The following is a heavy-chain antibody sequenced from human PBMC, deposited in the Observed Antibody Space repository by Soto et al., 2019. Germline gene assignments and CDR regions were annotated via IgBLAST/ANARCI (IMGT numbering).Heavy chain of an antibody. J-gene: IGHJ6*02. CDR1: GYTXTGYY. CDR3: ARDLHKWEPHHYYYGMDV. CDR2: INPNSGGT. V-gene: IGHV1-2*04. Sequence: GASVKVSCKASGYTXTGYYMHWVRQAPGQGLEWMGWINPNSGGTNYAQKFQGWVTMTRDTSISTAYMELSRLRSDDTAVYYCARDLHKWEPHHYYYGMDVWGQGTTVTVSS. D-gene: IGHD1-26*01.